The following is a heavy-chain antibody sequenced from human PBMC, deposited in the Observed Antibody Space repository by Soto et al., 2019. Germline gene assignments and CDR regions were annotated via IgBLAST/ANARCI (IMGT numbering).Heavy chain of an antibody. Sequence: ASETLSLTCAVSGYSISSGYYWGWLRQPPGKGLEWIGSIYHGGSTYYNPSLNSRVTISVDTSKNQFSLKLSSVTAADTAVYYCARENRGTVTSFDYWGQGTLVTSPQ. V-gene: IGHV4-38-2*02. CDR1: GYSISSGYY. D-gene: IGHD4-17*01. J-gene: IGHJ4*02. CDR2: IYHGGST. CDR3: ARENRGTVTSFDY.